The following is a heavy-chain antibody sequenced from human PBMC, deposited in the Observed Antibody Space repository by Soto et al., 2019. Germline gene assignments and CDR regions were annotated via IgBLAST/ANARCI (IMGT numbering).Heavy chain of an antibody. CDR1: GYTFTSYG. CDR2: NSAYDGNT. V-gene: IGHV1-18*04. D-gene: IGHD1-26*01. J-gene: IGHJ4*01. CDR3: ARSGIVASLLSFDY. Sequence: GASAKVPCKASGYTFTSYGMRWVGPASGRGLERMGWNSAYDGNTNYAQKLPGRATMTTDTANSTAYMGLRSLRSDDTAVYYCARSGIVASLLSFDYWG.